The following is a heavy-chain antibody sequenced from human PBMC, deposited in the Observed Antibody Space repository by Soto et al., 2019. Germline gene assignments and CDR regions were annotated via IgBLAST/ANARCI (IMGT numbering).Heavy chain of an antibody. J-gene: IGHJ4*02. CDR3: ARIPGETCGGDCYKTDY. CDR1: GGSFSGYY. CDR2: INHSGST. V-gene: IGHV4-34*01. D-gene: IGHD2-21*02. Sequence: SETLSLTCAVYGGSFSGYYWSWIRQPPGKGLEWIGEINHSGSTNYNPSLKSRVTISVDTSKNQFSLKLSSVTAADTAVYYCARIPGETCGGDCYKTDYWGQGTLVTVSS.